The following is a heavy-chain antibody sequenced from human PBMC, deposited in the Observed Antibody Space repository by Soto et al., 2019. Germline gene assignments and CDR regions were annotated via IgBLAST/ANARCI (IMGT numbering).Heavy chain of an antibody. CDR1: GFTFRSYA. CDR3: ARGDYDY. CDR2: ISYDGSNK. Sequence: QVQLVESGGGVVQPGRSLRLSSAASGFTFRSYAMHWVRQAPGKGLEWVAVISYDGSNKYYADSVKGRFNISRDNSKNTLYLQMNSLRAEDTAVYYCARGDYDYCGQGTLVTVSS. D-gene: IGHD4-17*01. V-gene: IGHV3-30-3*01. J-gene: IGHJ4*02.